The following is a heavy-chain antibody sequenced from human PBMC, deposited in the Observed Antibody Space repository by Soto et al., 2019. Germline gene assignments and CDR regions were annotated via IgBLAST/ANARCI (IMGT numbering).Heavy chain of an antibody. J-gene: IGHJ6*02. V-gene: IGHV6-1*01. CDR2: TYYRSKWYN. CDR1: GDSVSSNSAA. CDR3: ARFAYSSGCLYYYYGMDV. D-gene: IGHD6-19*01. Sequence: SQTLSLTCAISGDSVSSNSAAWNWIRQSPSRGLEWLGRTYYRSKWYNDYAGSVKSRITINPDTSKNQFSLQLNSVTPEDTAVYYCARFAYSSGCLYYYYGMDVWGQGTTVTVSS.